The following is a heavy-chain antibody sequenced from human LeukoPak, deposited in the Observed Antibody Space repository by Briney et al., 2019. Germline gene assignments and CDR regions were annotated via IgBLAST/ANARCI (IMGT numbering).Heavy chain of an antibody. J-gene: IGHJ6*02. CDR2: ISGSGGST. CDR1: GFTFSSYA. CDR3: ARDTRYCSGGSCSYGMDV. V-gene: IGHV3-23*01. Sequence: GGSLRLSCAASGFTFSSYAMSWVRQAPGKGLEWVSAISGSGGSTYYADSVKGRFTISRDNSKNTLYLQMNSLRAEDTAVYYCARDTRYCSGGSCSYGMDVWGQGTTVTVSS. D-gene: IGHD2-15*01.